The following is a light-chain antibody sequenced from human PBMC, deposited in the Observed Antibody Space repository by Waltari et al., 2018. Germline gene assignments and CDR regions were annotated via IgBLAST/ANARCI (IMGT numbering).Light chain of an antibody. CDR2: DVN. CDR1: SSDVGGYNY. Sequence: QSALTQPASVSGSPGQSITISCTGSSSDVGGYNYVSWYQQPPGKAPKLIIYDVNNRPSGVSGRFFGSKSGYTASLTISGLQAEDEADYYCSSYSSTTTLVFGFGTKVTVL. CDR3: SSYSSTTTLV. J-gene: IGLJ1*01. V-gene: IGLV2-14*03.